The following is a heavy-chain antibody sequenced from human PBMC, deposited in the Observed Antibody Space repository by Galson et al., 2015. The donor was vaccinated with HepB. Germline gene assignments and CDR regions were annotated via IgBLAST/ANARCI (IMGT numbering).Heavy chain of an antibody. V-gene: IGHV1-46*03. D-gene: IGHD4-23*01. Sequence: SVKVSCKASGYTFTTFYIHWVRQAPGQGLEWMGRINPSGGTTTYAQKFQGRVTMTRDTSTSTVSMELSSLRSEDTAVYYCARVEVDYGGNYYFDYWGQGTLVTVSS. CDR3: ARVEVDYGGNYYFDY. CDR1: GYTFTTFY. CDR2: INPSGGTT. J-gene: IGHJ4*02.